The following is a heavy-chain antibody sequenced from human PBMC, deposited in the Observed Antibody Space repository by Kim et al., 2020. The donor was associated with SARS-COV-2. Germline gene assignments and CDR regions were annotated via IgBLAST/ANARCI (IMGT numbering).Heavy chain of an antibody. Sequence: GGSLRLSCAASGFPFRSYWMHWVRQAPGKGLEWVSVITDAGTKQYYADSVRGRFTISRDNAKNTLHLQMNSLRVDDTAVYYCARYHAATLSAIAYWGQGT. CDR1: GFPFRSYW. CDR3: ARYHAATLSAIAY. CDR2: ITDAGTKQ. J-gene: IGHJ4*02. D-gene: IGHD2-2*01. V-gene: IGHV3-33*08.